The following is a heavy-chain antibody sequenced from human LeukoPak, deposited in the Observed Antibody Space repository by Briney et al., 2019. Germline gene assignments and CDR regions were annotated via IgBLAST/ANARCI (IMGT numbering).Heavy chain of an antibody. CDR2: IYHSGST. Sequence: SETLSLTCAVSGGSISSSNWWSWVRPPPGKGLEWIGEIYHSGSTNYNPSLKSRVTISVDKSKNQFSLKLSSVTAADTAVYYCARPDYYGSGNYSWGQGTLVTVSS. V-gene: IGHV4-4*02. J-gene: IGHJ4*02. CDR1: GGSISSSNW. CDR3: ARPDYYGSGNYS. D-gene: IGHD3-10*01.